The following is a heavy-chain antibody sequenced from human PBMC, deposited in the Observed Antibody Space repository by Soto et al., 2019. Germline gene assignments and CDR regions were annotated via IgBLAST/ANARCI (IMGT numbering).Heavy chain of an antibody. CDR3: ARGSGGYYYVFDY. CDR2: IWYDGSNK. Sequence: QVRLVESGGGVVQPGRSLRLSCAASGFTFSSYGMHWVRQAPGKGLEWVAVIWYDGSNKYYADSVKGRFTISRDNSKNTLYLQMNSLRAEDTAVYYCARGSGGYYYVFDYWGQGTLVTVSS. V-gene: IGHV3-33*01. CDR1: GFTFSSYG. J-gene: IGHJ4*02. D-gene: IGHD3-22*01.